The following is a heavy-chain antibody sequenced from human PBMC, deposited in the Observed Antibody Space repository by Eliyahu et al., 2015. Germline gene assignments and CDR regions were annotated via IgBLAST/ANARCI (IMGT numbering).Heavy chain of an antibody. Sequence: EVKKPGSSVKVSCKASGGTFSSYAISWVRQAPGQGLEWMGGIIPIFGTANYAQKFQGRVTITADESTSTAYMELSSLRSEDTAVYYCASTPPLDRGVTYYYYYGMDVWGQGTTVTVSS. CDR2: IIPIFGTA. D-gene: IGHD3-10*01. J-gene: IGHJ6*02. CDR3: ASTPPLDRGVTYYYYYGMDV. V-gene: IGHV1-69*01. CDR1: GGTFSSYA.